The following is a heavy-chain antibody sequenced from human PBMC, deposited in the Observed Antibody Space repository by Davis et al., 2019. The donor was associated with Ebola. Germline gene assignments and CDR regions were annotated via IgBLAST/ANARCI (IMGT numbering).Heavy chain of an antibody. Sequence: ASVKVSCKASGYTFTSYAMHWVRQAPGQRLEWMGWINAGNGNTKYSQKFQGRVTITRDTSASTAYMELSSLRSEDTAVYYCARGGGGHAPFDYWGQGTLVTVSS. J-gene: IGHJ4*02. CDR3: ARGGGGHAPFDY. CDR2: INAGNGNT. CDR1: GYTFTSYA. V-gene: IGHV1-3*01. D-gene: IGHD1-26*01.